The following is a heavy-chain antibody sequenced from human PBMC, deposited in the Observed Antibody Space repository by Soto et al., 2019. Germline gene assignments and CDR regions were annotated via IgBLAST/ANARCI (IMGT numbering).Heavy chain of an antibody. CDR2: IYFTGST. CDR3: ARSQEQYSSAWFLGY. D-gene: IGHD6-19*01. Sequence: SETLSLTCTVSGGSIGFYFWSWIRQPPGKGLEWIGSIYFTGSTYYKPSLKSRVTMSIETSKNQFSLQLTSVTAADTAVYYCARSQEQYSSAWFLGYWGRGAPVTVSS. J-gene: IGHJ4*02. V-gene: IGHV4-59*01. CDR1: GGSIGFYF.